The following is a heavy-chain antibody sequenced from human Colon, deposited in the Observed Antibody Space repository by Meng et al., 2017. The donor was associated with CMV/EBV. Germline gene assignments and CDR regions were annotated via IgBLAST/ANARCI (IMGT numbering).Heavy chain of an antibody. D-gene: IGHD5-12*01. CDR3: AKENSGYDNRRGFDY. V-gene: IGHV1-8*01. J-gene: IGHJ4*02. Sequence: QVQLVQSGADGRKPGASVKVACEASGYTFTSYDINWVRQATGQGLEWMGWMNPNSGNTGYAQKFQGRVTMTRNTSISTAYMELRGLRSEDTAVYYCAKENSGYDNRRGFDYWGQGTLVTVSS. CDR1: GYTFTSYD. CDR2: MNPNSGNT.